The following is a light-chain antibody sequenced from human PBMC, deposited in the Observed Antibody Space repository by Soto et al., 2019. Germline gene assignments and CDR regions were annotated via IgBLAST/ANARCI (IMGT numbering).Light chain of an antibody. J-gene: IGLJ1*01. CDR1: SSDVGGYNY. CDR2: DVS. CDR3: SSYASSSTPYV. V-gene: IGLV2-14*03. Sequence: QSALTQPASVSGAPGQSITISCTGTSSDVGGYNYVSWYQHHPGKAPELMIFDVSHRPSGVSNRFSGSKSGNTAALTISGLQAEDEADYFCSSYASSSTPYVFGTGTKLTVL.